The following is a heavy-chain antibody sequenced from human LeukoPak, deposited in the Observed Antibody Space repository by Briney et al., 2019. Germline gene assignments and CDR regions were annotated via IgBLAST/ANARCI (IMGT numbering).Heavy chain of an antibody. CDR1: GGSISSYY. CDR3: ARDGDVVEDYYYMDV. CDR2: IYYSGST. J-gene: IGHJ6*03. Sequence: SETLSLTCTVSGGSISSYYWSWIRQPPGKGLEWIGYIYYSGSTNYNPSLKSRVTISVDTSKNQFSLKLSSVTAADTAVYYCARDGDVVEDYYYMDVWGKGTTVTVSS. V-gene: IGHV4-59*01. D-gene: IGHD2-2*01.